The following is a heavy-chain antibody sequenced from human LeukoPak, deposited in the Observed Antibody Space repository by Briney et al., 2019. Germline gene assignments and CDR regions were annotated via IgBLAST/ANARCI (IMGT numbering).Heavy chain of an antibody. CDR2: IYYSGST. Sequence: SETLSLTCTVSGGSISSYYWSWIRQPPGKGLEWIGYIYYSGSTNYNPSLKSRVTISVDTSKNQFSLKLSSVTAADTAVYYCAGQSVGYCSSTSCYGYYYGMDVWGQGTTVTVSS. CDR3: AGQSVGYCSSTSCYGYYYGMDV. CDR1: GGSISSYY. D-gene: IGHD2-2*01. V-gene: IGHV4-59*08. J-gene: IGHJ6*02.